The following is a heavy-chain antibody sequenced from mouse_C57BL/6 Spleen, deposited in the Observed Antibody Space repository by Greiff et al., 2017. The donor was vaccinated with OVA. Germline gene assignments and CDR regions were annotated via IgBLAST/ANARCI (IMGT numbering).Heavy chain of an antibody. CDR2: IYPGSGST. Sequence: QVQLQQPGAELVKPGASVKMSCKASGYTFTSYWITWVKQRPGQGLEWIGDIYPGSGSTNYNEKFKSKATLTVDTSSSTAYMQLSSLTSEDSAVYYCARKDYGSSSYYFDYWGQGTTLTVSS. CDR3: ARKDYGSSSYYFDY. D-gene: IGHD1-1*01. V-gene: IGHV1-55*01. J-gene: IGHJ2*01. CDR1: GYTFTSYW.